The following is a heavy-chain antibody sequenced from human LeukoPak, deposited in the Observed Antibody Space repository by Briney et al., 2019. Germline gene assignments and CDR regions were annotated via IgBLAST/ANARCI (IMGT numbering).Heavy chain of an antibody. Sequence: GGSLRLSCAVSGFTFNNYAMTWVRQAPGKGLEWVSGISGSGDSTYYADFVKGRFTISRDNSKNTAYLQMNSLRAEDTAVYYCAKGVGDWNRPSDYWGQGTLVTVSS. CDR3: AKGVGDWNRPSDY. V-gene: IGHV3-23*01. D-gene: IGHD1-1*01. CDR1: GFTFNNYA. CDR2: ISGSGDST. J-gene: IGHJ4*02.